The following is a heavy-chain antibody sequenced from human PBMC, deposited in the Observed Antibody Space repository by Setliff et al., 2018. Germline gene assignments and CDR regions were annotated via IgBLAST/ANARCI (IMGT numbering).Heavy chain of an antibody. CDR2: IYFTGST. Sequence: SETLSLTCAVSGDSISGDYWNWIRQSPGKGLEWIGNIYFTGSTNYNPSLESRVTISIDTSKNQFSLKLSSVTAADTAVYYCTRGPNLYGDLDSWGLGTLVTVSS. J-gene: IGHJ4*02. D-gene: IGHD4-17*01. CDR3: TRGPNLYGDLDS. CDR1: GDSISGDY. V-gene: IGHV4-59*12.